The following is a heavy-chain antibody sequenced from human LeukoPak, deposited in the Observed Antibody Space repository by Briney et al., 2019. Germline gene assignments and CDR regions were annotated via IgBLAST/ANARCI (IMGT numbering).Heavy chain of an antibody. CDR2: VNNDGSST. J-gene: IGHJ4*02. Sequence: PGGSLRLSCAAAGFTFSSYWMHWVRQGPGKGLVWVSRVNNDGSSTAYADSVRGRFTISRDNAKNTLCLQMNSLRAEDTAVYYCVGAAANTTPRPWGQGTLVTVSS. CDR3: VGAAANTTPRP. CDR1: GFTFSSYW. V-gene: IGHV3-74*01. D-gene: IGHD6-13*01.